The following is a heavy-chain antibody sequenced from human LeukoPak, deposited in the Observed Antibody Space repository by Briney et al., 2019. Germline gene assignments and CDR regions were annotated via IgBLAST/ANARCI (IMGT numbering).Heavy chain of an antibody. J-gene: IGHJ3*02. V-gene: IGHV3-30*02. CDR3: ASFESRSDAFDI. D-gene: IGHD1-26*01. CDR1: GFTFSSYG. CDR2: IRYDGSNK. Sequence: GGSLRLSCAASGFTFSSYGMHWVRQAPGKGLEWVAFIRYDGSNKYYADSVKGRFTISRDNSKNTLYLQMNSLRAEDTAVYYCASFESRSDAFDIWGQGTMVTVSS.